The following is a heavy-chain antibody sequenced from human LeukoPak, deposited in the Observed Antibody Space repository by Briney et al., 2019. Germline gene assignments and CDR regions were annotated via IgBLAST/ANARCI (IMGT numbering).Heavy chain of an antibody. CDR3: ARVYYYGSGSLSNWFDP. Sequence: SETLSLTCTVSGGSISSYDWSWIRQPPGKGLEWIGYIYYSGSTNYNPSLKSRVTISVDTSKNQFSLKLSSVTAADTAVYYCARVYYYGSGSLSNWFDPWGQGTLVTVSS. V-gene: IGHV4-59*01. J-gene: IGHJ5*02. D-gene: IGHD3-10*01. CDR2: IYYSGST. CDR1: GGSISSYD.